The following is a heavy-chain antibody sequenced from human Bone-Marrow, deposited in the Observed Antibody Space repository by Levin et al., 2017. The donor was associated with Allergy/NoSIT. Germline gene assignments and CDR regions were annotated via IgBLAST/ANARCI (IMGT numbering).Heavy chain of an antibody. Sequence: ASVKVSCKASGYTFTGYYMHWVRQAPGQGLEWMGWINPNSGGTNYAQKFQGRVTMTRDTSISTAYMELSRLRSDDTAVYYCAGNIVVVPAAKTHYYYGMDVWGQGTTVTVSS. CDR1: GYTFTGYY. CDR3: AGNIVVVPAAKTHYYYGMDV. V-gene: IGHV1-2*02. CDR2: INPNSGGT. D-gene: IGHD2-2*01. J-gene: IGHJ6*02.